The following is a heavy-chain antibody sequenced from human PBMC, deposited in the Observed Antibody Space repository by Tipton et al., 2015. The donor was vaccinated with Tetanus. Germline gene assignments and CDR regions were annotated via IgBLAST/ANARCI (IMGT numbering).Heavy chain of an antibody. J-gene: IGHJ3*01. CDR1: GFTFSNYW. Sequence: SLRLSCAASGFTFSNYWMTWVRQAPGKGLQWVASIRQDGSDKYYLDSVKGRFTISRDNAKSSLYLQMDTLRAEDTAVYYCARGGRDAYNNPLGAFDVWGRGTTVTVSS. D-gene: IGHD5-24*01. CDR2: IRQDGSDK. CDR3: ARGGRDAYNNPLGAFDV. V-gene: IGHV3-7*01.